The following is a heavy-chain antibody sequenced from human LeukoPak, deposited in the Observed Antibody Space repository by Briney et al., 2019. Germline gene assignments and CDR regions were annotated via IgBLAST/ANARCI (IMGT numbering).Heavy chain of an antibody. CDR3: ARDPLQYFDY. Sequence: ASVKVSCKASGGTFSSYAISWVRQAPGQGLEWMGIINPSGGSTSYAQKFQGRVTMTRDTSTSTVYMELNSLRSEDTAVYYCARDPLQYFDYWGQGTLVTVSS. J-gene: IGHJ4*02. CDR2: INPSGGST. V-gene: IGHV1-46*01. CDR1: GGTFSSYA. D-gene: IGHD4-11*01.